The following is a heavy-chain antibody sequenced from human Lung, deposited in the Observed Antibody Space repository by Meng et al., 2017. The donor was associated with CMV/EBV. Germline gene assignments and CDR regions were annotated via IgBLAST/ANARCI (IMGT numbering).Heavy chain of an antibody. CDR2: IYYSGST. V-gene: IGHV4-59*01. J-gene: IGHJ6*02. CDR1: GGSFSGYY. CDR3: ARDLDIGYGMDV. D-gene: IGHD2-15*01. Sequence: SXTXSLXCAVYGGSFSGYYWSWIRQPPGKGLEWIGYIYYSGSTNYNPSLKSRVTISVDTSKNQFSLKLSSVTAADTAVYYCARDLDIGYGMDVWGQGATVTVSS.